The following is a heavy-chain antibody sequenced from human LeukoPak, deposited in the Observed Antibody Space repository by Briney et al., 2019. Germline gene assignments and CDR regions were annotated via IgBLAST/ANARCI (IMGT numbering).Heavy chain of an antibody. CDR1: GFTFSSYD. V-gene: IGHV3-48*04. CDR2: ISRTSSTI. CDR3: AKGAGYSSNWNFDY. J-gene: IGHJ4*02. D-gene: IGHD6-13*01. Sequence: GGSLRLSCAASGFTFSSYDMNWVRQAPGKGLEWVSYISRTSSTIYYADSVKGRFTISRDNAKNSLYLQMNSLRPEDTALYYCAKGAGYSSNWNFDYWGQGTLVTVSS.